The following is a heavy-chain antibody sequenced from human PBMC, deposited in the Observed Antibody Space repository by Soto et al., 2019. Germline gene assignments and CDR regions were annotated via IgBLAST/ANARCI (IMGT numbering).Heavy chain of an antibody. D-gene: IGHD3-3*01. Sequence: PSETLSLTCTVSGGSIISGDYYWSWIRQPPGKGLEWIGYIYYSGSTYYNPSLKSRVTISVDTSKNQFSLKLSSVTAADTAVYYCARDRSHDDFWSGYYSGMDVWGQGTTVTVSS. CDR2: IYYSGST. CDR1: GGSIISGDYY. V-gene: IGHV4-30-4*01. J-gene: IGHJ6*02. CDR3: ARDRSHDDFWSGYYSGMDV.